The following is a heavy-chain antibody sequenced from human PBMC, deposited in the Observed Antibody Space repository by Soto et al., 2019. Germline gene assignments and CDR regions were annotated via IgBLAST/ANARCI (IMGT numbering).Heavy chain of an antibody. CDR2: TRNKANSYTT. CDR1: GFTFSDHY. D-gene: IGHD3-10*01. CDR3: ARDRVASKSGFDY. Sequence: EVQLVESGGGLVQPGRSLRLSCAASGFTFSDHYMDWVRQAPGKGLEWVGRTRNKANSYTTEYAATVKGRFTISRDDSKNSLYQQMNSLKTEDAAVYYCARDRVASKSGFDYWGQGTLVTVSS. J-gene: IGHJ4*02. V-gene: IGHV3-72*01.